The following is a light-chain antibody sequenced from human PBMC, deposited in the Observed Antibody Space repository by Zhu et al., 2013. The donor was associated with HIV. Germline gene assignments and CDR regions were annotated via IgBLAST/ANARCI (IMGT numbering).Light chain of an antibody. J-gene: IGLJ2*01. CDR3: SSYTSSHTVV. CDR1: NSDVGGYDY. V-gene: IGLV2-14*01. CDR2: EVR. Sequence: QSALTQPASVSGSPGQSITISCTGTNSDVGGYDYVSWYQQHPGKVPKLMISEVRNRPSGVSNRFSGSKSGNTASLTISGLQAEDEADYYCSSYTSSHTVVFGGGTKLTVL.